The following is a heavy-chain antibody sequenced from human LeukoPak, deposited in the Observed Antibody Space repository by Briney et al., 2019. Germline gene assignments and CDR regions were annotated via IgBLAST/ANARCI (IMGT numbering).Heavy chain of an antibody. J-gene: IGHJ1*01. V-gene: IGHV3-74*01. CDR2: INSDGSST. D-gene: IGHD6-19*01. CDR3: ARVPITLAGTKDAKYFQH. CDR1: GFTFSSYW. Sequence: GGSLRLSCAACGFTFSSYWMHWVRQAPGKGLVWVSRINSDGSSTSYADSVKGRCTISRDNAKNTLYLQMNSLRAEDTAVYYCARVPITLAGTKDAKYFQHWGQGTLVTVSS.